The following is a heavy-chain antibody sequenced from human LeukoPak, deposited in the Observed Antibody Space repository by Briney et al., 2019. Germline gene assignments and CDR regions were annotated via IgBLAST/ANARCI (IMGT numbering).Heavy chain of an antibody. V-gene: IGHV3-7*01. CDR2: IKQDGSER. CDR1: GFTFNSHW. D-gene: IGHD3-22*01. J-gene: IGHJ4*02. Sequence: PGGSLRLSCAASGFTFNSHWMGWVRQAPGKGLEWVANIKQDGSERYYVDSVKGRFTISRDNAKNSLYLQMNILRAEDTAVYYCARVPGSSGYYDYWGQGTLVTVSS. CDR3: ARVPGSSGYYDY.